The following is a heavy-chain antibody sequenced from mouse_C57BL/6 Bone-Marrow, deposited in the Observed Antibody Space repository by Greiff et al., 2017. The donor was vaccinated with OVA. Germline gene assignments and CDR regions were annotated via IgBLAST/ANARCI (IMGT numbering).Heavy chain of an antibody. J-gene: IGHJ2*01. D-gene: IGHD2-3*01. CDR1: GYTFTSYG. CDR3: ARSGDGYWLDY. CDR2: IYPRSGNT. V-gene: IGHV1-81*01. Sequence: VQLQQSGAELARPGASVKLSCKASGYTFTSYGISWVKQRTGQGLEWIGEIYPRSGNTYYNEKFKGKATLTEDKSSSTAYMELRSLTSEDSAVYFCARSGDGYWLDYWGQGTTLTVSS.